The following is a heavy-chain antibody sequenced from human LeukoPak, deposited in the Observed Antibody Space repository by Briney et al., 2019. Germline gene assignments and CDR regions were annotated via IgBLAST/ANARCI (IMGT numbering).Heavy chain of an antibody. CDR2: ISYDGSNK. CDR1: GFTFSSYG. D-gene: IGHD3-16*01. Sequence: PGGSLRLSCAASGFTFSSYGMHWVRQAPGKGLEWVAVISYDGSNKYYADSVNGRFTISRDNSKNTLYLQMNSLRAEDTAVYYCAKTMTGYVWGSPNYWGQGTLVTVSS. CDR3: AKTMTGYVWGSPNY. J-gene: IGHJ4*02. V-gene: IGHV3-30*18.